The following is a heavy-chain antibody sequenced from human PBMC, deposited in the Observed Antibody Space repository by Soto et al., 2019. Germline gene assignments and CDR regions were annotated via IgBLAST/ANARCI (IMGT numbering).Heavy chain of an antibody. CDR2: IVGSGGRT. CDR1: GFTFSSYA. D-gene: IGHD6-13*01. V-gene: IGHV3-23*01. CDR3: AKEWGSSWYYFAH. J-gene: IGHJ4*02. Sequence: EVQLLESGGGLVQPGGSLRLSCAASGFTFSSYAMNWVRQAPGKGLEWVSTIVGSGGRTYYADSVKGRFTISRDNSKNTLYLKMNSLRAEDTAVYYWAKEWGSSWYYFAHCGQGTLVTVSS.